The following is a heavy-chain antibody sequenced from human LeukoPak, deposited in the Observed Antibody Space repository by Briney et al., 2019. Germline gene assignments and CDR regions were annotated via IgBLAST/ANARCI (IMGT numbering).Heavy chain of an antibody. CDR1: GFTFSDYD. Sequence: GGSLRLSCAASGFTFSDYDMSWVRQAPGKGLEWVSYISSGGSNKYYADSVKGRFTISRDNAKNSLYLQMNSLRAEDPAVYYCAITTWIQLWSDVDYWGQGTLVTVSS. V-gene: IGHV3-11*04. CDR3: AITTWIQLWSDVDY. D-gene: IGHD5-18*01. J-gene: IGHJ4*02. CDR2: ISSGGSNK.